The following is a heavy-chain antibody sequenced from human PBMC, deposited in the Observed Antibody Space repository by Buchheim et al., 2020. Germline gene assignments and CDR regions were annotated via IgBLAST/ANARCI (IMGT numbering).Heavy chain of an antibody. Sequence: QVQLVESGGGVVQPGRSLRLSCAASGFTFSSYAMHWVRQAPGKGLEWVAVISYDGSNKYYADSVKGRFTISRDNYKNTLYLQMNSLRAEDTAVYYCASPTVAGNGFYFDYWGQGTL. V-gene: IGHV3-30-3*01. J-gene: IGHJ4*02. CDR3: ASPTVAGNGFYFDY. D-gene: IGHD6-19*01. CDR2: ISYDGSNK. CDR1: GFTFSSYA.